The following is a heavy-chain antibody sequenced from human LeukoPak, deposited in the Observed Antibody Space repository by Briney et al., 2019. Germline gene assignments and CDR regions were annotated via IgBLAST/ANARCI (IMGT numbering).Heavy chain of an antibody. D-gene: IGHD2-15*01. CDR2: ISAYNGNT. CDR1: GYTFTSYG. V-gene: IGHV1-18*04. J-gene: IGHJ4*02. CDR3: ARYVCSGGSCYSHYFFY. Sequence: SVKVSCKASGYTFTSYGISWVRQAPGQGREWMGWISAYNGNTNYAQKLQGRVTMTTDTYTSTDYMEMRSLRSDDTAVYYCARYVCSGGSCYSHYFFYWCQGTLVAVSS.